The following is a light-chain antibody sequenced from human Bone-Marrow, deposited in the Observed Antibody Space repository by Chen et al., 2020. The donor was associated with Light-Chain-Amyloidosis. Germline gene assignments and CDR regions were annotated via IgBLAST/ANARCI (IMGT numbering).Light chain of an antibody. J-gene: IGLJ3*02. Sequence: SYVLTQPSSVSVAPGQTATIACGGSNIGSTSVHWYQQTPGQAPLLVVYDDSDRPAGIPRRLSGSNSGTTATLTIRRVEAGDEADYYCQVWDRSSDRPVFGGGTKLTVL. CDR3: QVWDRSSDRPV. CDR1: NIGSTS. V-gene: IGLV3-21*02. CDR2: DDS.